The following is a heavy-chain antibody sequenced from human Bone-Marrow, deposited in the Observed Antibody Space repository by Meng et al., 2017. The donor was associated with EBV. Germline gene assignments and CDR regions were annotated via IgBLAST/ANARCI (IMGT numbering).Heavy chain of an antibody. CDR3: AKDLSSGYYSRFAGTTWAFDS. CDR2: MSFDGNYK. CDR1: GFTCGPYG. J-gene: IGHJ4*02. Sequence: QVQLVESGGGMVQPGRDLIFSCAVSGFTCGPYGMHWVRQAPGKGLEWVALMSFDGNYKYYTDSVKGRFTISRDNSKNTLYLQMNSLTVADTALYYCAKDLSSGYYSRFAGTTWAFDSWGQGTLVTVSS. D-gene: IGHD3-22*01. V-gene: IGHV3-30*18.